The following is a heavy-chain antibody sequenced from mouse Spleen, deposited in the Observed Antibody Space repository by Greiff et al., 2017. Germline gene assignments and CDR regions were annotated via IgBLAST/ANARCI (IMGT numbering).Heavy chain of an antibody. J-gene: IGHJ2*01. Sequence: VHVKQSGPELVKPGASVKMSCKASGYTFTDYNMHWVKQSHGKSLEWIGYINPNNGGTSYNQKFKGKATLTVNKSSSTAYMELRSLTSEDSAVYYCARYGSSSSFDYWGQGTTLTVSS. V-gene: IGHV1-22*01. CDR3: ARYGSSSSFDY. D-gene: IGHD1-1*01. CDR1: GYTFTDYN. CDR2: INPNNGGT.